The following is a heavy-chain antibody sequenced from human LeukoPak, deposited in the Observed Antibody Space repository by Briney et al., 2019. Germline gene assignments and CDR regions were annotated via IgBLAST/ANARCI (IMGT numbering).Heavy chain of an antibody. V-gene: IGHV3-30-3*01. Sequence: GRSLRLSCAASGFTFSSYAMHRVRQAPGKGLEWVAVISYDGSNKYYADSVKGRFTISRDNSKNTLYLQMNSLRAEDTAVYYCARVSSGWYYDYWGQGTLVTVSS. CDR2: ISYDGSNK. D-gene: IGHD6-19*01. CDR3: ARVSSGWYYDY. J-gene: IGHJ4*02. CDR1: GFTFSSYA.